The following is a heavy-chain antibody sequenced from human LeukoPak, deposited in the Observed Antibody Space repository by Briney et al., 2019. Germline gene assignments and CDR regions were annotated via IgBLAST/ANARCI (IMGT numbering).Heavy chain of an antibody. J-gene: IGHJ4*02. CDR2: IYYSGST. CDR1: GGSISSYY. V-gene: IGHV4-59*01. Sequence: SEALSLTCTVSGGSISSYYWSWIRQPPGKGLEWIGYIYYSGSTNYNPSLKSRVTISVDTSKNQFSLKLSSVTAADTAVYYCARAYDFWSGYDYWGQGTLVTVSS. CDR3: ARAYDFWSGYDY. D-gene: IGHD3-3*01.